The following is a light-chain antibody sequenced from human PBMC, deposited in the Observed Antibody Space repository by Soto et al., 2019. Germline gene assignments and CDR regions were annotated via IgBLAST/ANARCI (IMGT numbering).Light chain of an antibody. Sequence: DVQMTQSPSSLSAFVGDRVTITCRASQGIAPYLAWFQQKPGKVPKLLIYATSTLQSGVPSRFSGSGSGTDFTLTISSLQPEDVATYYCQKYTTAPLTVGGGTKVDTK. V-gene: IGKV1-27*01. CDR3: QKYTTAPLT. CDR1: QGIAPY. J-gene: IGKJ4*01. CDR2: ATS.